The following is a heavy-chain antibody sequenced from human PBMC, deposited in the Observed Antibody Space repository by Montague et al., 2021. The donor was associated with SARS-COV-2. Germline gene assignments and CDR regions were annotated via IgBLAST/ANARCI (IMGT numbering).Heavy chain of an antibody. CDR1: GTSISSYY. CDR2: IYDSGSM. J-gene: IGHJ6*02. V-gene: IGHV4-59*01. D-gene: IGHD3-10*01. CDR3: ARGCLSYFGVGRHCYGMDV. Sequence: SETLSLTCSVSGTSISSYYWNWIRQPPGKGLEWIGYIYDSGSMNXSPSLKSRITMSVDTSKNQMSLKLTSVTAADTAVYYCARGCLSYFGVGRHCYGMDVWGQGTTVTVSS.